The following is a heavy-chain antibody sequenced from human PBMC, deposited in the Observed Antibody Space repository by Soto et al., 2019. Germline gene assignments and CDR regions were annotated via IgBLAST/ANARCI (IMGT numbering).Heavy chain of an antibody. Sequence: SETLSLTCPVSRDSISSGRCHWGWIRQPPGKGLEWIASIKYSGTTFYSPSLKSRVTLSVDTSKNQFALKLSSVTAAETAVYYCAREGVSSSWYNYYAMDVWGQGTTVT. J-gene: IGHJ6*02. D-gene: IGHD6-13*01. CDR1: RDSISSGRCH. CDR3: AREGVSSSWYNYYAMDV. V-gene: IGHV4-39*02. CDR2: IKYSGTT.